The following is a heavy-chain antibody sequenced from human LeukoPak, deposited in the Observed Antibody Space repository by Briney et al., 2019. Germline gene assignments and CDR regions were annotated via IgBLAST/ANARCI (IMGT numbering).Heavy chain of an antibody. J-gene: IGHJ4*02. CDR3: ARDLTGLGYYFDH. D-gene: IGHD3-22*01. V-gene: IGHV4-4*07. CDR1: GGPISRFS. Sequence: PWEPLSLTCSVCGGPISRFSWNWMRQPAGKGLEGIGRNSTRWCDGRIYPRGNANYNPSLKSRVIISLDNSNHQFSLSLTSVTSADTAMYYCARDLTGLGYYFDHWGQGALVAVSS. CDR2: IYPRGNA.